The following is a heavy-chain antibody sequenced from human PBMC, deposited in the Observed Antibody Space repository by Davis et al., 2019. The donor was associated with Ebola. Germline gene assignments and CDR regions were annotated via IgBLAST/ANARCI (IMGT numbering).Heavy chain of an antibody. J-gene: IGHJ6*02. CDR2: INHSGST. D-gene: IGHD3-10*01. CDR1: GGSFSGYY. V-gene: IGHV4-34*01. Sequence: SETLSLTCAVSGGSFSGYYWSWIRQPPGKGLEWIGEINHSGSTNYNPSLTSRVTISVDTSKNQFSLMLSSVTAADTAVYYCAGSGSGSPDVWGQGTTVTVSS. CDR3: AGSGSGSPDV.